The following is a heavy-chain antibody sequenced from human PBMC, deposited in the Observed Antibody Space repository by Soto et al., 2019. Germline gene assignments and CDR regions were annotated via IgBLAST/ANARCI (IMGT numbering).Heavy chain of an antibody. CDR1: GYTFTSYY. CDR2: INPSGGST. V-gene: IGHV1-46*01. D-gene: IGHD6-13*01. CDR3: ARDKKDSSSWYVPGDY. J-gene: IGHJ4*02. Sequence: QVQLVQSGAEVMKPGASVKVSCKASGYTFTSYYMHWVRQAPGQGLEWMGIINPSGGSTSYAQKFQGRVTMTRDTSTSTVYMELSSLRSEDTAVYYCARDKKDSSSWYVPGDYWGQGTLVTVSS.